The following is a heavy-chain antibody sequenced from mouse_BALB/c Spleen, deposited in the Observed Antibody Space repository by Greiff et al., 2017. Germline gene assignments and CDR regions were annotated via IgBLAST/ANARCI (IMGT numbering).Heavy chain of an antibody. Sequence: EVQLQQSGGGLVKPGGSLKLSCAASGFTFSSYAMSWVRQTPEKRLEWVASISSGGSTYYPDSVKGRFTISRDNARNILYLQMSSLRSEDTAMYYCARVGAAYYDAMDYWGQGTSVTVSS. CDR3: ARVGAAYYDAMDY. V-gene: IGHV5-6-5*01. CDR2: ISSGGST. CDR1: GFTFSSYA. D-gene: IGHD2-10*01. J-gene: IGHJ4*01.